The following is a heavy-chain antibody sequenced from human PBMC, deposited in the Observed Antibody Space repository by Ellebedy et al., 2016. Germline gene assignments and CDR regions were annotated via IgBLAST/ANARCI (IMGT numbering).Heavy chain of an antibody. V-gene: IGHV3-7*01. CDR2: IKQDGSEK. CDR3: ARLGSSSSGPNFDY. Sequence: GESLKISCAASGFTFSSYWMSWVRQAPGKGLEWVANIKQDGSEKYYVDSVKGRFTISRDNAKNSLYLQMNSLRAEDTAVYYCARLGSSSSGPNFDYWGQGTLVTVSS. J-gene: IGHJ4*02. CDR1: GFTFSSYW. D-gene: IGHD6-6*01.